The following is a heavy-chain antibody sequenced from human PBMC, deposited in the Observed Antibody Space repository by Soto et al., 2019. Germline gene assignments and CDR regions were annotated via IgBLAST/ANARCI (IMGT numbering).Heavy chain of an antibody. Sequence: GGSLRLSCADSGFSFSSYWMHWVRQGPGKGLVWVSRINTDGSSTNYADSVRGRFTISRDNAKNTVYLQMNSLRAEDTAVYYCARSPGGYYIDWGQGTMVTVSS. J-gene: IGHJ3*01. D-gene: IGHD3-9*01. CDR3: ARSPGGYYID. CDR1: GFSFSSYW. CDR2: INTDGSST. V-gene: IGHV3-74*01.